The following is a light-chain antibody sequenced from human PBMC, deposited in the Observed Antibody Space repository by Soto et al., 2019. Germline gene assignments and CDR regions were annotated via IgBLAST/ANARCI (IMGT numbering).Light chain of an antibody. CDR1: QSVSNY. CDR2: DAS. CDR3: QHGGT. Sequence: EIVLTQSPATLSLSPGERATVSCRASQSVSNYLGWYQQKPGQAPRLLIYDASNRATGIPARLSGSGSGTDFTLTISSLEPEDFAVYYCQHGGTFGQGTRLEIK. J-gene: IGKJ5*01. V-gene: IGKV3-11*01.